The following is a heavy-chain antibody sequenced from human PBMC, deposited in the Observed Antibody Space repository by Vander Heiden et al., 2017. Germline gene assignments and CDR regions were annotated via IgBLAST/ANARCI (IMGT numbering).Heavy chain of an antibody. CDR3: ARDDY. CDR1: AFTFSSSA. Sequence: QVQVVESGGGVVQRGRSLRPSCAASAFTFSSSAMPSVRQAPGKGLEWVAVISDDGSNKYYAYSVKGRFTSSRDNSKNTLYLQMNSLRAEDTAVYYCARDDYWGQGTLVTVSS. CDR2: ISDDGSNK. J-gene: IGHJ4*02. V-gene: IGHV3-30-3*01.